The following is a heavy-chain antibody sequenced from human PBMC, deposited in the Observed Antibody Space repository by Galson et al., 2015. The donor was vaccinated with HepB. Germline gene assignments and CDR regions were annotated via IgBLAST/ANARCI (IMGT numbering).Heavy chain of an antibody. D-gene: IGHD5-18*01. V-gene: IGHV3-30*03. CDR2: ISYDGSNK. J-gene: IGHJ2*01. Sequence: SLRLSCAASGFTFSSYGMHWVRQAPGKGLEWVAVISYDGSNKYYADSVKGRFTISRDNSKNTLYLQMNSLRAEDTAVYYCARDRKYSYGLYWYFDLWGRGTLVTVSS. CDR1: GFTFSSYG. CDR3: ARDRKYSYGLYWYFDL.